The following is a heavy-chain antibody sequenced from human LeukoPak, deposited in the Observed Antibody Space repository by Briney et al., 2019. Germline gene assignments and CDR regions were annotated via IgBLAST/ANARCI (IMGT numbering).Heavy chain of an antibody. CDR3: ARRDYYSNYCYYY. CDR2: INHSGST. D-gene: IGHD4-11*01. V-gene: IGHV4-34*01. CDR1: GGSFSGYY. Sequence: PSETLSLTCAVYGGSFSGYYWGWLRQPPGKGLEWIGEINHSGSTNYNPSLKSRVTISVDTSKNQFSLKVSSVTAADTAVYFCARRDYYSNYCYYYWSQGILVTVSS. J-gene: IGHJ4*02.